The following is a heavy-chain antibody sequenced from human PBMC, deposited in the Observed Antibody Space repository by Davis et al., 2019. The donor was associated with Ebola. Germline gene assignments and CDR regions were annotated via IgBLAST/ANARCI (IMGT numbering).Heavy chain of an antibody. Sequence: GESLKISCKASGYNFRNYWIGWVRQMPEKGLEWMGIVYPADSDTRYSPSFQGQVTISADKSINTAYLQWSSLKASDTAMYYCARHYYDSSGSHFDHWGQGTLVTVSS. CDR3: ARHYYDSSGSHFDH. CDR2: VYPADSDT. V-gene: IGHV5-51*01. D-gene: IGHD3-22*01. J-gene: IGHJ4*02. CDR1: GYNFRNYW.